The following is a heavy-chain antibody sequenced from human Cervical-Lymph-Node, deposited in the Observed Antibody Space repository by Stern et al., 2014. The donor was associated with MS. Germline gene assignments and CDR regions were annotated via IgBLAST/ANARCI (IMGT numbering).Heavy chain of an antibody. Sequence: QVQLQESGPGLVKPSETLSLTCTVSGGSISSSSYYWGWLRQPPGKGLEWIGSIYYSGSTYYKPSLKSRFPISVDTSKNQFSLKLSSVTAADTAVYYCGSCSDYYYDRFYFDYWGQGTLVTVSS. CDR1: GGSISSSSYY. V-gene: IGHV4-39*01. CDR3: GSCSDYYYDRFYFDY. CDR2: IYYSGST. D-gene: IGHD3-22*01. J-gene: IGHJ4*02.